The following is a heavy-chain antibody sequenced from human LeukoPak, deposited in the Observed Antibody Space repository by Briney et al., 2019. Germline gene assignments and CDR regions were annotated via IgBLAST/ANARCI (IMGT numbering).Heavy chain of an antibody. CDR2: ISYDVSNK. D-gene: IGHD4-23*01. CDR3: ARVDTVVTTFDY. Sequence: GGSLRLSCGASGFTFSSYAMHWVRQAPGKGLEWVAVISYDVSNKYYADSLKGRFTISRDNSKNTLYLQMNSLRAEDTAVYYCARVDTVVTTFDYWGQGTLVTVSS. J-gene: IGHJ4*02. CDR1: GFTFSSYA. V-gene: IGHV3-30*04.